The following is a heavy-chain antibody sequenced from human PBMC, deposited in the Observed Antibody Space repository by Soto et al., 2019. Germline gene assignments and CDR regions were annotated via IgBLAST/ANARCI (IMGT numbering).Heavy chain of an antibody. CDR2: IYYSGST. Sequence: QVQLQESGPGLVKPSQTLSLTCTVSGGSISSGDYYWSWIRQPPGKVLEWIGYIYYSGSTYYNQSLKSRVTISVDTSKNQFSLKLSSVTAADTAVYYCAREGEMATIFDYWGQGTLVTVSS. D-gene: IGHD5-12*01. CDR3: AREGEMATIFDY. J-gene: IGHJ4*02. V-gene: IGHV4-30-4*01. CDR1: GGSISSGDYY.